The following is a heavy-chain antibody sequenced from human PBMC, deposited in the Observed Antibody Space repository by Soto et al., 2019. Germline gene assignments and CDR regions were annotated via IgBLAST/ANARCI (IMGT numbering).Heavy chain of an antibody. CDR2: ISSSSSYI. CDR1: GFTFSSYS. CDR3: ARDPGYYDSSGYYYHFAY. J-gene: IGHJ4*02. Sequence: SLRLSCAASGFTFSSYSMNWVRQSPGKGLEWVSSISSSSSYIYYADSVKGRFTISRDNAKNSLYLRMNSLRAEDTAVYYCARDPGYYDSSGYYYHFAYWRKGNLVTSPQ. V-gene: IGHV3-21*01. D-gene: IGHD3-22*01.